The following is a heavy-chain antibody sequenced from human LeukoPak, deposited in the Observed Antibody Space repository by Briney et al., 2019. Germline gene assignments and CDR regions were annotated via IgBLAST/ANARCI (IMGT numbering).Heavy chain of an antibody. D-gene: IGHD2-2*01. J-gene: IGHJ4*02. CDR1: GFTFSSYA. CDR3: AKSIVVVPAAILHFDY. Sequence: PGGSLRLSCAASGFTFSSYAMSWVCQAPGKGLEWVSAISGSGGSTYYADSVKGRFTISRDNSKNTLYLQMNSLRAEDTAVYYCAKSIVVVPAAILHFDYWGQGTLVTVSS. V-gene: IGHV3-23*01. CDR2: ISGSGGST.